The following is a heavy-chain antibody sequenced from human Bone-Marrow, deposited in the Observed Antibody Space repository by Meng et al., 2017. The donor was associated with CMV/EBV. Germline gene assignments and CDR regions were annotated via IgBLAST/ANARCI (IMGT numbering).Heavy chain of an antibody. Sequence: SGFTFSDYYMSWIRQTPGKGLEWVSYISGSGSTIYYAASVKGRFTISRDNAKDSLYLQMDSLRAEDTAVYYCAREGGNYCSGTSCYFHWGQGTLVTVSS. CDR1: GFTFSDYY. D-gene: IGHD2-2*01. V-gene: IGHV3-11*01. J-gene: IGHJ4*02. CDR2: ISGSGSTI. CDR3: AREGGNYCSGTSCYFH.